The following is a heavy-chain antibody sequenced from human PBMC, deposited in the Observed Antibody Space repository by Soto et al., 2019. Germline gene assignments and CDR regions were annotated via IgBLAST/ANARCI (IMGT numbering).Heavy chain of an antibody. D-gene: IGHD1-26*01. V-gene: IGHV4-4*02. CDR3: ARPNGIVGAHHAFDI. CDR2: IYHDGNT. J-gene: IGHJ3*02. CDR1: GGSISSSNW. Sequence: QVQLQESGPGLVKPSGTLSLSCVVSGGSISSSNWWSWVRQPPGKGLEWIGEIYHDGNTNYNPSLKSRVTISVDKSKYQFSLKLTSVTAADTAVYYCARPNGIVGAHHAFDIWGQGTMVTVSS.